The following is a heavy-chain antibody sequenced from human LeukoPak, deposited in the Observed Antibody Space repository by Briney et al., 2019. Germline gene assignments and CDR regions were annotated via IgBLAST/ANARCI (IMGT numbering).Heavy chain of an antibody. V-gene: IGHV4-59*08. D-gene: IGHD3-22*01. Sequence: SETLSLTCTVSGASINNNFWTWIRRPPGKGLEWIGYIYSSGSANYNPSLKSRVIISGDTSKNQISLNLTSVTAADTAVYFCARHRDYYDTWGHGTLVTVSS. CDR1: GASINNNF. J-gene: IGHJ4*01. CDR3: ARHRDYYDT. CDR2: IYSSGSA.